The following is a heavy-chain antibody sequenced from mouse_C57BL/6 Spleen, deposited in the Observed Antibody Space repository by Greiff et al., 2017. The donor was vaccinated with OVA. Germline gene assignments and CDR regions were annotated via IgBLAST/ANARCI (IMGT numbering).Heavy chain of an antibody. Sequence: VQLQQSGPELVKPGASVKISCKASGYTFTDYYMNWVKQSHGKSLEWIGDINPNNGGTSYNQKFKGKATLTVDKSSSTAYMELRSLTSEDSAVYYCAGSSGHFDYWGQGTTLTVSS. V-gene: IGHV1-26*01. D-gene: IGHD3-1*01. CDR2: INPNNGGT. CDR3: AGSSGHFDY. CDR1: GYTFTDYY. J-gene: IGHJ2*01.